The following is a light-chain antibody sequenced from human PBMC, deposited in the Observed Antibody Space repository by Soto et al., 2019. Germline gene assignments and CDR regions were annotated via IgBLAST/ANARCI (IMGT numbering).Light chain of an antibody. V-gene: IGLV1-44*01. Sequence: QLVLTQPPSASGTPGPRVTISCSGSGFNIGSHTVTWYQHLPGAAPRLLISSDNQRPSGVPDRFSGSKSGNSASLAISGLQSEDEADYYCATWDNSLTAWVFGGGTKLTVL. J-gene: IGLJ3*02. CDR2: SDN. CDR3: ATWDNSLTAWV. CDR1: GFNIGSHT.